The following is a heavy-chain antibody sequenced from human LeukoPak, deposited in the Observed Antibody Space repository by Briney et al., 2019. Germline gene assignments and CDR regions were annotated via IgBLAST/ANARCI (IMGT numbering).Heavy chain of an antibody. CDR3: AIVKETAMVEAFYI. V-gene: IGHV3-21*01. D-gene: IGHD5-18*01. CDR1: GFTFTGYS. Sequence: VGSLRLSCAASGFTFTGYSINWVRQAPGQGLEWVSSINSSSSYINYAQTFQGRFTISRDNAKNTPYLQMNRLRAEDTAVYYCAIVKETAMVEAFYIWGEGAMVTVSS. J-gene: IGHJ3*02. CDR2: INSSSSYI.